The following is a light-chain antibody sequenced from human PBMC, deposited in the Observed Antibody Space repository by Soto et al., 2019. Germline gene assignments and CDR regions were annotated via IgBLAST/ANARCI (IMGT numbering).Light chain of an antibody. Sequence: QSVLTQPPSVSEAPRQRVTISCSGSSSNIGNNAVNWYQQFPGKAPKLLIYYEDLLPSGVSDRFSGSKSGTSASLAISGLQSEDEADYYCAAWDDSLNAVVFGGGTQLTVL. J-gene: IGLJ2*01. V-gene: IGLV1-36*01. CDR3: AAWDDSLNAVV. CDR1: SSNIGNNA. CDR2: YED.